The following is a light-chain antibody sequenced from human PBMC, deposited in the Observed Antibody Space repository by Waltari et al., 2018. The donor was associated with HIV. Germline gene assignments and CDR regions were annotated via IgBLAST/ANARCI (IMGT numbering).Light chain of an antibody. V-gene: IGKV3-15*01. CDR1: QNIQTT. CDR2: DAS. CDR3: QQYNNWLFT. J-gene: IGKJ3*01. Sequence: EIVMTQSPATLSVSPGERVTPPCRASQNIQTTLAGYQQKPGQSPRLLIYDASTRATGIPDRFSGSGSGTDFALTISSAQSEDFAVYFCQQYNNWLFTFGPGTKVDIK.